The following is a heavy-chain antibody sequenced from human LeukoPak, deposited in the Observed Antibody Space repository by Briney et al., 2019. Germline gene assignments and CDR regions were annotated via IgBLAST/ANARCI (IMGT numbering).Heavy chain of an antibody. Sequence: GGSLRLSCAASGFNVITNMSWVRQAPGKGLEWVSTISGSGANTYYADSVRGRFTISRDNSKNTLYLHMNSLRAEDTAVYYCAKERAGYTNPYYFDYWGQGTLVTVSS. CDR2: ISGSGANT. CDR1: GFNVITN. V-gene: IGHV3-23*01. D-gene: IGHD3-16*02. J-gene: IGHJ4*02. CDR3: AKERAGYTNPYYFDY.